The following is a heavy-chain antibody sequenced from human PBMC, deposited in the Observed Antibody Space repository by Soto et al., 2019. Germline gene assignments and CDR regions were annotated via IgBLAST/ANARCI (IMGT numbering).Heavy chain of an antibody. V-gene: IGHV4-4*02. CDR2: IYHSGNT. D-gene: IGHD3-10*01. CDR3: ARGSYYCSGSCYEHCLNY. Sequence: QVQLQESGPGLVKPSGTLSLTCAVSGASITSSNWWTWVRQPPGKGLEWIGEIYHSGNTNYNPSLQSRLNLSVDKAKIQLALNLTSVTAADTAMYYCARGSYYCSGSCYEHCLNYWGQGILVTVSS. J-gene: IGHJ4*02. CDR1: GASITSSNW.